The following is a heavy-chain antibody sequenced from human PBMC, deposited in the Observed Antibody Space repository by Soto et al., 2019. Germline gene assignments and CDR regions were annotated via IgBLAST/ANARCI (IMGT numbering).Heavy chain of an antibody. V-gene: IGHV2-5*01. CDR2: IFGHGNE. D-gene: IGHD1-26*01. CDR1: GFSLTTSAAG. CDR3: AHKSYSGTYYFDS. Sequence: QITLKESGPALVKPTQTLTVTCSFSGFSLTTSAAGVGWIRQTPGKALEWLAVIFGHGNEKYSPSLKNRLTVTKDTSKNHVVLTMTNMHPLDSATYYCAHKSYSGTYYFDSWGQGTLVTVS. J-gene: IGHJ4*02.